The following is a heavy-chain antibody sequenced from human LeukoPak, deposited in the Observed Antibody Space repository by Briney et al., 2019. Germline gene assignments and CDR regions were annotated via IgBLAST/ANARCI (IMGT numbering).Heavy chain of an antibody. D-gene: IGHD3-22*01. CDR3: ASGADYYDSGSRPPFDY. CDR2: TKQDGSEK. J-gene: IGHJ4*02. CDR1: GFTFSSYW. V-gene: IGHV3-7*01. Sequence: GGSLRLSCAASGFTFSSYWMSWVRQAPGKGLEWVANTKQDGSEKYYVDSVKGRFTISRDNAKNSLYLQMNSLRAEDTAVYYCASGADYYDSGSRPPFDYWGQGTLVTVSS.